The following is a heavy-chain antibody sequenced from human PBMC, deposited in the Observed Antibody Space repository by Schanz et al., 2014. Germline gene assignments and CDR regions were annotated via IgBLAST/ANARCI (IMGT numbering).Heavy chain of an antibody. Sequence: EQLVESGGGLVKPGGSLRLSCAVSGFTFSTYAMSWVRQAPGKGLEWVSAISGSGGSTYYADSVKGRFTISRDNSKNTLYLQMNSLRAEDTAVYYCAKDPSHGDYDYYFDYWGQGTLVTVSS. CDR3: AKDPSHGDYDYYFDY. CDR1: GFTFSTYA. J-gene: IGHJ4*02. CDR2: ISGSGGST. V-gene: IGHV3-23*04. D-gene: IGHD3-22*01.